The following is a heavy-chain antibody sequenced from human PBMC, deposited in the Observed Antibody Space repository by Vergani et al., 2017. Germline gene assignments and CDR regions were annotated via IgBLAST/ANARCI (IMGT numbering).Heavy chain of an antibody. V-gene: IGHV3-7*01. J-gene: IGHJ2*01. CDR1: GFTFSSYW. Sequence: EVQLVESGGGLVQPGGSLRLSCAASGFTFSSYWMSWVRQAPGKGLEWVANIKQDGSEKYYVDSVKGRFTISRDNAKNSLYLQMNSLRAEDTAVYYCARGRKPIVVVPAASGWYFDLWGRGTLVTVSS. CDR2: IKQDGSEK. D-gene: IGHD2-2*01. CDR3: ARGRKPIVVVPAASGWYFDL.